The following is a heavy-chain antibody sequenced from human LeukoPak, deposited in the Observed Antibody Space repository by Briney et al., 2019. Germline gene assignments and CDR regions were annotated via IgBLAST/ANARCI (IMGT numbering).Heavy chain of an antibody. CDR1: GFTFGSYG. CDR3: AKDYASSSWYSYYYYMDV. D-gene: IGHD6-13*01. Sequence: GGSLRLSCAASGFTFGSYGMHWVRQAPGKGLEWVAVIWYDGSNKYYADSVKGRFTISRDNSKNTLYLQMNSLRAEDTAVYYCAKDYASSSWYSYYYYMDVWGKGTTVTVSS. J-gene: IGHJ6*03. CDR2: IWYDGSNK. V-gene: IGHV3-33*06.